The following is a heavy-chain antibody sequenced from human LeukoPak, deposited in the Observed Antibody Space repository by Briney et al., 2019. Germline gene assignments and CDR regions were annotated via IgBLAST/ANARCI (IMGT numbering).Heavy chain of an antibody. CDR3: AKRGVVIRVILVGFHKEAYYFDS. J-gene: IGHJ4*02. CDR1: GITLSNYG. D-gene: IGHD3-22*01. V-gene: IGHV3-23*01. CDR2: ISDSGGRT. Sequence: SGGSLRLSCAGSGITLSNYGMSWVRQAPGKGLEWVAGISDSGGRTNYADSVKGRFTVSRDNPKNTLYLQMNSLRAEDTAVYFCAKRGVVIRVILVGFHKEAYYFDSWGQGALVTVSS.